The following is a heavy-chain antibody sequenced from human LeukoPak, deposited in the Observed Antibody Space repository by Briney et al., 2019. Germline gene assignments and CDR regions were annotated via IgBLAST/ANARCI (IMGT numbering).Heavy chain of an antibody. CDR1: GFTFSSYA. CDR2: ISGSGGST. D-gene: IGHD1-26*01. Sequence: GGSLRLSCAASGFTFSSYAMSWVRQAPGKGLEWVSAISGSGGSTYYADPVKGRFTISRDNSKNTLYLQMNSLRAEDTAVYYCAKGSSGRFSYFDLWGRGTLVTVSS. V-gene: IGHV3-23*01. J-gene: IGHJ2*01. CDR3: AKGSSGRFSYFDL.